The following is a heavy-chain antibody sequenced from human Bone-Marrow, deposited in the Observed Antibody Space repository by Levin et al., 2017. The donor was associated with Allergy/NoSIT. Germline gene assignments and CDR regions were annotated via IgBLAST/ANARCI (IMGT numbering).Heavy chain of an antibody. Sequence: GESLKISCAASGFTLSSYDMHWVRQTPGKGLEWVSAIGTAGDTYYAASVKGRFTITRENAKKSLDLQMNSLRVGDTAVYYCTRGRTVKNWYFDLWGRGTLVTVSS. D-gene: IGHD4-11*01. CDR2: IGTAGDT. V-gene: IGHV3-13*04. J-gene: IGHJ2*01. CDR1: GFTLSSYD. CDR3: TRGRTVKNWYFDL.